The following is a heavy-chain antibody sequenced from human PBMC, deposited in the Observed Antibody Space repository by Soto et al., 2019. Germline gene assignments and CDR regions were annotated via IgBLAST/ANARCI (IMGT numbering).Heavy chain of an antibody. CDR1: GGSISSGGYY. CDR2: IYYSGST. CDR3: ARLLARGYSYGQQLAHVDY. J-gene: IGHJ4*02. V-gene: IGHV4-31*03. Sequence: SETLSLTCTVPGGSISSGGYYWSWIRQHPGKGLEWIGYIYYSGSTYYNPSLKSRVTISVDTSKNQFSLKLSSVTAADTAVYYCARLLARGYSYGQQLAHVDYWGQGTLVTVSS. D-gene: IGHD5-18*01.